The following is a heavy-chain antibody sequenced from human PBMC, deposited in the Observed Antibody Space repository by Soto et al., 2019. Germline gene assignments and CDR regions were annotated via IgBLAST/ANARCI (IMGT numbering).Heavy chain of an antibody. D-gene: IGHD2-15*01. CDR2: IYYDGST. V-gene: IGHV4-39*01. CDR3: AKVVVAATRHTDFDS. CDR1: GGSINSNNYY. J-gene: IGHJ4*02. Sequence: RSLTCTVSGGSINSNNYYWAWIRQPPGKGLAWIASIYYDGSTYYNPSLKSRVTISIDTSKNQFSLRLRSVTAADTAIYYCAKVVVAATRHTDFDSWGQGTPVTVSS.